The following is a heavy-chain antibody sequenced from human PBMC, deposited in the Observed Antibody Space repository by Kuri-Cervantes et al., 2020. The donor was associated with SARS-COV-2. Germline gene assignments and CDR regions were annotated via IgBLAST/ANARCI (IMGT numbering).Heavy chain of an antibody. J-gene: IGHJ4*02. CDR1: GFTFSSYG. CDR3: AKDQSARYYDSSGLFDY. Sequence: GESLKISCAASGFTFSSYGMHWVRQAPGKGLEWVAVISYDGSNKYYADSVKGRFTISRDNSKNTLYLQMNSLRAEDTAVYYCAKDQSARYYDSSGLFDYWGREPWSPSPQ. D-gene: IGHD3-22*01. CDR2: ISYDGSNK. V-gene: IGHV3-30*18.